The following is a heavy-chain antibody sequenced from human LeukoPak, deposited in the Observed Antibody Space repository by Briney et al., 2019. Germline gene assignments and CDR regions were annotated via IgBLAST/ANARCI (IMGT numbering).Heavy chain of an antibody. CDR2: IYYSGST. Sequence: SETLSLTRTVSGGSISSTSYYWGWIRQPPGKRLEWIGSIYYSGSTYYNPSLRSRVTISVDTSRNQFSLKLTSVTAADTGVYYCAMQRGYYYHMDVWGNGTTVTVSS. V-gene: IGHV4-39*01. CDR3: AMQRGYYYHMDV. CDR1: GGSISSTSYY. J-gene: IGHJ6*03. D-gene: IGHD6-25*01.